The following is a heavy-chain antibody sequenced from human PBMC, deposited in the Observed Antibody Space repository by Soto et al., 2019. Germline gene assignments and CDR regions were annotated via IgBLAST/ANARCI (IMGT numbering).Heavy chain of an antibody. Sequence: QVQLVQSGAEVKKPGSSVKVSCKASGGTFSSYAISWVRQAPGQGLEWRGGIIPIFGTANYAQKFQGRVTITADESTSTAYMELSSLRSEDTAVYYCARVGSGVAVAGRWFDPWGQGTLVTVSS. V-gene: IGHV1-69*01. CDR1: GGTFSSYA. CDR3: ARVGSGVAVAGRWFDP. J-gene: IGHJ5*02. CDR2: IIPIFGTA. D-gene: IGHD6-19*01.